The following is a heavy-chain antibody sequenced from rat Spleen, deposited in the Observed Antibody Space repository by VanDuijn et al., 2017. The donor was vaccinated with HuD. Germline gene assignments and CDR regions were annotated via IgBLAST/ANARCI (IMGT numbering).Heavy chain of an antibody. CDR1: GFSLTSNG. J-gene: IGHJ3*01. V-gene: IGHV2-63*01. D-gene: IGHD1-2*01. CDR2: MWYDGDT. CDR3: ASDARYSSSLVY. Sequence: QVQVKESGPGLVQPSQTLSLTCTVSGFSLTSNGVSWVRQPPGKGLEWMGKMWYDGDTVYNSALKSRLSISRDTSKNLVFLKMNSLQTDDTGTYYCASDARYSSSLVYWGQGTLVTVSS.